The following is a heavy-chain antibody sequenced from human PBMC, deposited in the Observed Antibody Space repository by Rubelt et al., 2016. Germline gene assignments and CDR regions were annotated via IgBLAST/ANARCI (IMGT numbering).Heavy chain of an antibody. Sequence: QVQLQESGPGLVKPSQTLSLTCTVSGASIRDRSGGSYWSWIRQHPEKGLEWIGYIYYSGRTYSNPALKSRVTISLDTSKNQFSLRLSYVTAADTAVYYCARVTGGSSDYWGQGTLVTVSS. CDR2: IYYSGRT. V-gene: IGHV4-31*03. CDR3: ARVTGGSSDY. J-gene: IGHJ4*02. D-gene: IGHD5-18*01. CDR1: GASIRDRSGGSY.